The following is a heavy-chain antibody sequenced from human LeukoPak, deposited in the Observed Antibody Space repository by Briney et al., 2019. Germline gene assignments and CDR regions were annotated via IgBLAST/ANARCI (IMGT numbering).Heavy chain of an antibody. CDR3: TAGSGYSEFDY. V-gene: IGHV3-15*01. CDR1: GFTFSDAW. D-gene: IGHD3-22*01. Sequence: GGSLRLSCAVSGFTFSDAWMSWVRQAPGKGLEWVGRVKRKTDGGTTDYAAPVKGRFTISRDDSKNTLYLQMNSLKTGDTAVYYCTAGSGYSEFDYWGQGTLVTVSS. CDR2: VKRKTDGGTT. J-gene: IGHJ4*02.